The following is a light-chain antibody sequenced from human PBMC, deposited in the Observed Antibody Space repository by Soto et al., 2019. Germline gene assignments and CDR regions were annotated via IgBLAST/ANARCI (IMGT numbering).Light chain of an antibody. J-gene: IGKJ1*01. V-gene: IGKV1-39*01. Sequence: DIQLTQSPSSLSASVGDRVSISCRASQSISNYLNWYQQKPGKAPKVLIFAASELQSGVPSRFSGSGSGTDFTLTNSRQQHDDFATYYCQQSYTRTFGQGTRVEL. CDR2: AAS. CDR3: QQSYTRT. CDR1: QSISNY.